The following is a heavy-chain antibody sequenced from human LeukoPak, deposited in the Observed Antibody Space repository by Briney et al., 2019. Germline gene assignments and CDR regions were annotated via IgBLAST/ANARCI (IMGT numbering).Heavy chain of an antibody. CDR1: GFTFSSYA. CDR2: ISGSGRST. D-gene: IGHD3-10*01. CDR3: AKDDGGPFDY. V-gene: IGHV3-23*01. J-gene: IGHJ4*02. Sequence: GGSLRLSCAASGFTFSSYAMNWVRQAPGKGLEWVSGISGSGRSTSYADSVKGRFTISRDNTKNTLYLQMNSLRAEDTAVYYCAKDDGGPFDYWGQGTLVTVSS.